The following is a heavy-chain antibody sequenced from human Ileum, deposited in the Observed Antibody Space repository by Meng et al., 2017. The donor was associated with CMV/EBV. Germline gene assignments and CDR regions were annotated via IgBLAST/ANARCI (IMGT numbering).Heavy chain of an antibody. CDR3: ARYIRSLNPWYDP. V-gene: IGHV3-53*01. J-gene: IGHJ5*02. Sequence: HPCGSLAISGESLCFTGGSYYISWLRQAPGHGLVWVSSYYRSGSTDYADTVKGRFTISRDTSKNYVYLQMNSLRAEYTAVYYCARYIRSLNPWYDPWGQGTLVTVSS. CDR1: CFTGGSYY. CDR2: YYRSGST. D-gene: IGHD3-3*01.